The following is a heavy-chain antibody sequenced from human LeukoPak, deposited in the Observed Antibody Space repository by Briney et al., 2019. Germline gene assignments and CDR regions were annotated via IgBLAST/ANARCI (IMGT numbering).Heavy chain of an antibody. Sequence: ASVKVSCKASGYTFTGYYMHWVRQAPGQGLEWMGWINPNSGGTNYTQKFQGRVTMNRDTSISTAYTELSRLRSDDTAVYYCARGWSGSYYSHYYYYMDVWGKGTTVTVSS. CDR3: ARGWSGSYYSHYYYYMDV. CDR1: GYTFTGYY. J-gene: IGHJ6*03. V-gene: IGHV1-2*02. D-gene: IGHD1-26*01. CDR2: INPNSGGT.